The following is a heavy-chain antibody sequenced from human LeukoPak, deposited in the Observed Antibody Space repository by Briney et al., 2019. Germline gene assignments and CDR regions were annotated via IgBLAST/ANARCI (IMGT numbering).Heavy chain of an antibody. D-gene: IGHD2-8*01. Sequence: SETLSLTCTVSSDSISNYYWNWIRQPPGKGLEWIGYIYYTGSTNYNSSLKSRVTISVDTSKNQFSLNLSSVTAADTAMYYCARAVLATKSEHWFDSWGQGTLVTVSS. V-gene: IGHV4-59*01. CDR3: ARAVLATKSEHWFDS. CDR2: IYYTGST. CDR1: SDSISNYY. J-gene: IGHJ5*01.